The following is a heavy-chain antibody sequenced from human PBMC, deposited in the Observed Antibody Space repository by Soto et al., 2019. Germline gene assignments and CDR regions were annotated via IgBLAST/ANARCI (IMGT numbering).Heavy chain of an antibody. CDR3: AHSLFDWLFGMGWFDP. J-gene: IGHJ5*02. D-gene: IGHD3-9*01. CDR1: GFSLSTSGMC. Sequence: SGPTLVNPTQPLTLTCTFSGFSLSTSGMCVSWIRQPPGKALEWLALIYWDDDKRYSPSLKSRLTITKDTSKNQVVLTMTNMDPVDTATYYCAHSLFDWLFGMGWFDPWGQGTLVTVSS. CDR2: IYWDDDK. V-gene: IGHV2-5*08.